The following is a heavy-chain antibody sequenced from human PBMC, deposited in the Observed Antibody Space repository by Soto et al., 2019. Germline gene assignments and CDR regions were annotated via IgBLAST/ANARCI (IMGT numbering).Heavy chain of an antibody. CDR3: AREAIVGTSTNPNFDY. CDR1: GYTFTSHY. CDR2: INPRGGST. D-gene: IGHD2-2*01. V-gene: IGHV1-46*01. J-gene: IGHJ4*02. Sequence: QVQVVQSGAEVKKPGASVKVSCKTSGYTFTSHYMYWVRQAPGQGLEWMGIINPRGGSTSNAQKFQVRLTMARDTSTSTVFMELSGLRSDDTAVYYCAREAIVGTSTNPNFDYWGQGTLVTVSS.